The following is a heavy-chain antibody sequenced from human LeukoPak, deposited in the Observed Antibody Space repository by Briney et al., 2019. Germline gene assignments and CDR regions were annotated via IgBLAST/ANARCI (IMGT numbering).Heavy chain of an antibody. CDR2: ISSSGGST. CDR1: GFTFTDYY. D-gene: IGHD2-15*01. J-gene: IGHJ4*02. CDR3: AKTPGLYCSGGSCYVDY. Sequence: GVSLRLSCATSGFTFTDYYMSWIRQAPGKGLEWVSDISSSGGSTYYADSVKGRFTISRDNSKNTLYLQMNSLRAEDTAVYYCAKTPGLYCSGGSCYVDYWGQGTLVTVSS. V-gene: IGHV3-23*01.